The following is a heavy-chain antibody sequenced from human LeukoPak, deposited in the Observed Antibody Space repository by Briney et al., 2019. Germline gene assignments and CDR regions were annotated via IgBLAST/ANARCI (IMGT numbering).Heavy chain of an antibody. J-gene: IGHJ4*02. D-gene: IGHD5-24*01. CDR2: ISSSGSTI. CDR3: ARDMATITGIDY. Sequence: GGSLRLSCAASGFTFSDCYMSWIRQAPGKGLEGVSYISSSGSTIYYADSVKGRFTISSDNAKNSLYLQMNSLRAEDTAVYYCARDMATITGIDYWGQGTLVTVSS. V-gene: IGHV3-11*04. CDR1: GFTFSDCY.